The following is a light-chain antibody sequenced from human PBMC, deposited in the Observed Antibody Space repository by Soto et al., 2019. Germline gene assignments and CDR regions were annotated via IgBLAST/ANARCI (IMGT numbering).Light chain of an antibody. CDR1: QSVSSY. J-gene: IGKJ1*01. V-gene: IGKV3-20*01. Sequence: EIVLTQSPGTLSLSSGERATLSFRASQSVSSYLAWYQQKPGQAPRLLIYGASNRATGIPDRFSGSGSGTDFTLTISRLEPEDFAVYYCQQYGSSGTFGQGTKVDIK. CDR2: GAS. CDR3: QQYGSSGT.